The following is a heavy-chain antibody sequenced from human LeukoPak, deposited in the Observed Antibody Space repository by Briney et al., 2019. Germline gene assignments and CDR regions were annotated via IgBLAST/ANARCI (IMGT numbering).Heavy chain of an antibody. J-gene: IGHJ4*01. CDR1: GYPFDNFG. D-gene: IGHD4-17*01. Sequence: AAATVSCKASGYPFDNFGLTWVRQAPGQGLEWMGWISAYNGNTHYAQKFRGRLTFTTETSTSTAYLELRSLKSDDTAVYYCARDRVGGDLTGVSLYWGQGTLVTVSS. V-gene: IGHV1-18*01. CDR3: ARDRVGGDLTGVSLY. CDR2: ISAYNGNT.